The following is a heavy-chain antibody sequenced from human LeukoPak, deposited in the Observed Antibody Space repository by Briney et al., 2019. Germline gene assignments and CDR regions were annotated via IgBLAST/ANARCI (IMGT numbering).Heavy chain of an antibody. CDR2: ISISDGNT. J-gene: IGHJ4*02. V-gene: IGHV3-23*01. CDR1: GFTFSSHA. CDR3: AKVVLPGIGVAYYLDY. D-gene: IGHD6-19*01. Sequence: GGSLRLSCAASGFTFSSHAMNWVRQAPGKGLEWVSVISISDGNTYYADSVKGRFTISRDNSKNTLYLQMNSLRAEDTAVYYCAKVVLPGIGVAYYLDYWGQGTLVTVSS.